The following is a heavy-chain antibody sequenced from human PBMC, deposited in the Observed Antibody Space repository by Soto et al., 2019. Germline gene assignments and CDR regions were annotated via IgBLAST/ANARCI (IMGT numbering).Heavy chain of an antibody. CDR1: GGSFSGYY. CDR2: IYFRGSI. Sequence: PSETLSLTCAVCGGSFSGYYWSWIRQPPGKGLEWIGYIYFRGSIHYNPSLKSRVSFSIDTSKNQFSLNLRSVTAADTAVYYCARDAYSSSWLDYWGQGTLVTVSS. D-gene: IGHD6-13*01. V-gene: IGHV4-59*01. CDR3: ARDAYSSSWLDY. J-gene: IGHJ4*02.